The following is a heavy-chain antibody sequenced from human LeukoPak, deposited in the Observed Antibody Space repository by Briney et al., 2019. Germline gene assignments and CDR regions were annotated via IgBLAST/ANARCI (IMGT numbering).Heavy chain of an antibody. CDR1: GGSFSGYY. J-gene: IGHJ5*02. D-gene: IGHD4-17*01. Sequence: PSETLSLTCAVYGGSFSGYYWSWIRQPPAKGLEWIGEINHSGSTNYNPSLKSRVTISVDTSKNQFSLKLSSVTAADTAVYYCASGSYGHDNWFDPWGQGTLVTVSS. CDR3: ASGSYGHDNWFDP. CDR2: INHSGST. V-gene: IGHV4-34*01.